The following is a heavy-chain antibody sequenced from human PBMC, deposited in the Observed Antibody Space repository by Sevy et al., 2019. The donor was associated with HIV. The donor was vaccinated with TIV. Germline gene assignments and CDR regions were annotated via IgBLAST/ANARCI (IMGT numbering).Heavy chain of an antibody. CDR2: IYYSGST. Sequence: SETLSLTCTVSGGSISSYYWSWIRHPPGKGLEWIGYIYYSGSTNYNPSLKSRVTISVDTSKNQFSLKLSSVTAADTAVYYCARANYAKGFDYWGQGTLVTVSS. CDR1: GGSISSYY. J-gene: IGHJ4*02. D-gene: IGHD2-2*01. CDR3: ARANYAKGFDY. V-gene: IGHV4-59*01.